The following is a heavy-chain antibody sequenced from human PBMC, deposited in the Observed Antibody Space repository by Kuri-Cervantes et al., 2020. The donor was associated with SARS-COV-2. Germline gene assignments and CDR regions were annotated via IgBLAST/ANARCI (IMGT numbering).Heavy chain of an antibody. CDR3: AKELNEGYSSSWYFDY. CDR1: GFTFSDYY. J-gene: IGHJ4*02. D-gene: IGHD6-13*01. Sequence: GESLKISCAASGFTFSDYYMSWIRQAPGKGLEWVSAISGSGGSTYYADSVKGRFTISRDNSKNTLYPQMNSLRAEDTAVYYCAKELNEGYSSSWYFDYWGQGTLVTVSS. V-gene: IGHV3-23*01. CDR2: ISGSGGST.